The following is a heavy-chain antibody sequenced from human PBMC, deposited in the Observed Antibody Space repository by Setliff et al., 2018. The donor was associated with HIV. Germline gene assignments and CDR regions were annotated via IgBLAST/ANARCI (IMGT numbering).Heavy chain of an antibody. CDR2: MNPNSGNT. Sequence: ASVKVSCKASGYTFTTYDINWVRQATGQGLEWMGWMNPNSGNTDYAQKFQGRVTMTRNTSTSTAYMELSSLRSEDTAVYYCARDFHLGFLEWPLFDYWGQGTLVTVSS. CDR3: ARDFHLGFLEWPLFDY. CDR1: GYTFTTYD. J-gene: IGHJ4*02. V-gene: IGHV1-8*02. D-gene: IGHD3-3*01.